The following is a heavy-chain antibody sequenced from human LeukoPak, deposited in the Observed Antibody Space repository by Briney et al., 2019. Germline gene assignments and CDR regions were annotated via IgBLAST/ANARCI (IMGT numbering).Heavy chain of an antibody. Sequence: GGSLRLSCAASGFTFSSYEMNWVRQAPGKGLEWVSYISSSGTTIYYADSVKGRFTISRDNAKNSLYLQMNSLGAEDTAVYYCAREVGPLDYWGQGTLVTVSS. CDR3: AREVGPLDY. D-gene: IGHD2-15*01. V-gene: IGHV3-48*03. J-gene: IGHJ4*02. CDR1: GFTFSSYE. CDR2: ISSSGTTI.